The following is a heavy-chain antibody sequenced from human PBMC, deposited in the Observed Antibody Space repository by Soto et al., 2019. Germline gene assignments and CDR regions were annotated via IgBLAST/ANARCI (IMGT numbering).Heavy chain of an antibody. D-gene: IGHD2-2*01. J-gene: IGHJ3*02. V-gene: IGHV3-53*01. CDR1: GFTVSNNY. Sequence: GGSLNLSCSSSGFTVSNNYMSWVRQAPGKGLEWVSVIYSGGSTYYADSVKGRFTISRDNSKNTLYLQMNSLRAEDTAVYYCARSMKYCSSTSCPPGAFDIWGQGTMVTVSS. CDR2: IYSGGST. CDR3: ARSMKYCSSTSCPPGAFDI.